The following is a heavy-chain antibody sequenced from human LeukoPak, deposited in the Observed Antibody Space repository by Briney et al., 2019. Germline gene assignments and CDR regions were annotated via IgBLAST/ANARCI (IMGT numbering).Heavy chain of an antibody. V-gene: IGHV1-2*02. J-gene: IGHJ3*02. CDR2: INPNSGGT. CDR3: ARDLAAAASDAFDI. Sequence: ASVKVSCKASGYTFTGYYMHWVRQAPGQGLEWVGWINPNSGGTNYAQKFQGRVTMTRDTSISTAYMELSRLRSDDTAVYYCARDLAAAASDAFDIWGQGTMVTVSS. CDR1: GYTFTGYY. D-gene: IGHD6-13*01.